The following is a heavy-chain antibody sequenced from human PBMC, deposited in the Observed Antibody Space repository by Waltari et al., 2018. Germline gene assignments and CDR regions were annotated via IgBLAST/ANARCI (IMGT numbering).Heavy chain of an antibody. CDR2: VSYRGTT. J-gene: IGHJ3*01. V-gene: IGHV4-39*01. D-gene: IGHD5-12*01. CDR1: GVSITSNLTS. CDR3: ATYIGASVGTAAFDV. Sequence: QLQLQESGPRLVRPSETLSLICRVSGVSITSNLTSWAWIRHAPGQGLEWIGTVSYRGTTYISPSLKSRVSVSRDTSKNQVALILGSVTAADMAVYYCATYIGASVGTAAFDVWGQGTMVTVSS.